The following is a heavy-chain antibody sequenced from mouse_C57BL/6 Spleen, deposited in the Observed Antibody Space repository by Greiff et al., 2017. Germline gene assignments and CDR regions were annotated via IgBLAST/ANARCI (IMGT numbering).Heavy chain of an antibody. J-gene: IGHJ2*01. V-gene: IGHV5-6*01. Sequence: EVQVVESGGDLVKPGGSLKLSCAASGFTFSSYGMSWVRQTPDKRLEWVATISSGGSYTYYPDSVKGRFTISRDNAKNTLYLQMSSLKSEDTAMYYCARLSDYDAPGYWGQGTTLTVSS. CDR2: ISSGGSYT. CDR1: GFTFSSYG. CDR3: ARLSDYDAPGY. D-gene: IGHD2-4*01.